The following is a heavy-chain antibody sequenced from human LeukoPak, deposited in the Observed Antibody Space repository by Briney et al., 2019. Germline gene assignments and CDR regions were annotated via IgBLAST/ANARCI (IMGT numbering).Heavy chain of an antibody. V-gene: IGHV1-69*05. CDR1: GGTFSSYA. CDR3: ARGISITIFGVVSYYYYMDV. D-gene: IGHD3-3*01. Sequence: EASVKVSCKASGGTFSSYAISWVRQAPGQGLEWMGGIIPIFGTANYAQKFQGRVTITTDESTSTAYMELSSLRSEDTAVYYCARGISITIFGVVSYYYYMDVWGKGTTVTVSS. CDR2: IIPIFGTA. J-gene: IGHJ6*03.